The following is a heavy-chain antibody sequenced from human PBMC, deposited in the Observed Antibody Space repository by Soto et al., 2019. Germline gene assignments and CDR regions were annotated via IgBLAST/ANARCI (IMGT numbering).Heavy chain of an antibody. Sequence: EVQLLESGGGLVQPGGSLRLSCAASGFTFSSYAMSWVRQAPGKGLEWVSAISGSGGSTYYADSVKGRFTISRDNSKNTLYLQMNSLRAQDTAVYYCAKQSGYIYYYYMDVWGKGTTVTVSS. CDR2: ISGSGGST. CDR3: AKQSGYIYYYYMDV. V-gene: IGHV3-23*01. D-gene: IGHD3-22*01. J-gene: IGHJ6*03. CDR1: GFTFSSYA.